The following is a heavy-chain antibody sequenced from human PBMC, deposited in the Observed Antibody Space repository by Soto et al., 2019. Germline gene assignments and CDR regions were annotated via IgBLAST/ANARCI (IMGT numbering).Heavy chain of an antibody. CDR3: ARDVGTQLDFWSTSGMDV. Sequence: PGGSLRLSCAASGLTFSDDAMHWVRQAPGKGLEWVAVITYDGSNKYYADSVRGRFTISRDNSKSTLYLQMDSLITDDTAVYYCARDVGTQLDFWSTSGMDVWGQGTTVTVSS. J-gene: IGHJ6*02. D-gene: IGHD3-3*01. V-gene: IGHV3-30-3*01. CDR2: ITYDGSNK. CDR1: GLTFSDDA.